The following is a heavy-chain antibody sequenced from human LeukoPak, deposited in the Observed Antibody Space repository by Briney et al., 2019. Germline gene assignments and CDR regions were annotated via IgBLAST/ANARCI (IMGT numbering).Heavy chain of an antibody. V-gene: IGHV4-59*01. CDR2: IYYSGST. CDR3: ARDCRDGYNLYYYYGMDV. D-gene: IGHD5-24*01. CDR1: GGSISTYY. Sequence: KPSETLSLTCIVSGGSISTYYWSWIRQPPGKGLEWIGYIYYSGSTKYNPSLKSRVTISVDTSKNQISLRLSSVTAEDTAVYYCARDCRDGYNLYYYYGMDVWGQGTTVTVSS. J-gene: IGHJ6*02.